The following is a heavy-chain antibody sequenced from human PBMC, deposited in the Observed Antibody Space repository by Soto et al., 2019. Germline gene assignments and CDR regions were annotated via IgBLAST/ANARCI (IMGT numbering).Heavy chain of an antibody. V-gene: IGHV1-69*01. CDR3: ARPRTTATTKAYDY. CDR1: GGTFSSYP. CDR2: IIPIFGTT. J-gene: IGHJ4*02. Sequence: QVQLVQSGAEVKKPGSSVRVSCKASGGTFSSYPIGWVRQAPGQGLEWMGLIIPIFGTTNYAQRFQGRVTISADESTSTAHMELSSLRYEDTAVYFCARPRTTATTKAYDYWGQGTLVTVSS. D-gene: IGHD1-1*01.